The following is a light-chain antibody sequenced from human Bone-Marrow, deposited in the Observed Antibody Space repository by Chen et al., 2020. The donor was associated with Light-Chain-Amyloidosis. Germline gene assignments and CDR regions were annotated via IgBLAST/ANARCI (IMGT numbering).Light chain of an antibody. CDR2: RDT. J-gene: IGLJ2*01. CDR3: KSADSSGNYEVI. CDR1: DLPTKY. V-gene: IGLV3-25*03. Sequence: SYELTQPPSVSVSPGQTARITCSGDDLPTKYAYWYQQKPGQAPVLVIHRDTERPSGISERFSGDSSGTKATLTSSGVQAEDEGDYHCKSADSSGNYEVIFGGGTKLTVL.